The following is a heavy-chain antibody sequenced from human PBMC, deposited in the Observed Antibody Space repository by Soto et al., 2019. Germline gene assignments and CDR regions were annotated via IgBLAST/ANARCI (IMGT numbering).Heavy chain of an antibody. CDR1: GGTFSSYA. CDR2: IIPIFGTA. CDR3: ARALFRRGYDSTGWFDP. J-gene: IGHJ5*02. V-gene: IGHV1-69*13. Sequence: SVKVSCKASGGTFSSYAISWVRQAPGQGLEWMGGIIPIFGTANYAQKFQGRVTITADESTSTAYMGLSSLRSEDTAVYYCARALFRRGYDSTGWFDPWGQGTLVTVSS. D-gene: IGHD5-12*01.